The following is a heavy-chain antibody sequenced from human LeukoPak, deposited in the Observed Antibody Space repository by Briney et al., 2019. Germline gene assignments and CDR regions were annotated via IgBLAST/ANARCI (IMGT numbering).Heavy chain of an antibody. J-gene: IGHJ4*02. CDR1: GFTLSDYY. D-gene: IGHD6-19*01. CDR2: ISSSGSTI. CDR3: ARDYSFSSGWSVGFDY. V-gene: IGHV3-11*01. Sequence: GGSLRLSCAASGFTLSDYYMSWIRQAPGKGLEWVSYISSSGSTIYYADSVKGRFTISRDNAKNSLYLQMNSLRAEDTAVYYCARDYSFSSGWSVGFDYWGQGTLVTVSS.